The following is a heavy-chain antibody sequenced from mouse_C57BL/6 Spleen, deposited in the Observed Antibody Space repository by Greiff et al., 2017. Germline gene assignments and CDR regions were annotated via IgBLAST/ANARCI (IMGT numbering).Heavy chain of an antibody. CDR3: ARSGTDYYGSSYGYFDV. Sequence: VHLVESGPELVKPGASVKISCKASGYAFSSSWMNWVKQRPGKGLEWIGRIYPGDGDTNYNGKFKGKATLTADKSSSTAYMQLSSLTSEDSAVYFCARSGTDYYGSSYGYFDVWGTGTTVTVSS. D-gene: IGHD1-1*01. CDR1: GYAFSSSW. J-gene: IGHJ1*03. CDR2: IYPGDGDT. V-gene: IGHV1-82*01.